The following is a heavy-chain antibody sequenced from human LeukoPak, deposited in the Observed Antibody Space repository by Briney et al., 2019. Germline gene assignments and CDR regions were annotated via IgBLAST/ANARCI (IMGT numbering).Heavy chain of an antibody. CDR3: ARFKGSTWGDAFDF. CDR1: GSSINSYY. V-gene: IGHV4-59*08. D-gene: IGHD7-27*01. J-gene: IGHJ3*01. Sequence: PSETLSLTCSVSGSSINSYYWSWIRQPPGKGLEWIGYIYYNGRTNYNPSLNSRVTMLVDTSKRQFSLRLRSVTAADTAVYYCARFKGSTWGDAFDFWGQGTMVTVSS. CDR2: IYYNGRT.